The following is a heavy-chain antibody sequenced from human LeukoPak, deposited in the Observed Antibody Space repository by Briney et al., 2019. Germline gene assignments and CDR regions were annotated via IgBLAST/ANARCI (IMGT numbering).Heavy chain of an antibody. J-gene: IGHJ4*02. V-gene: IGHV4-39*07. Sequence: SETLSLTCTVSGGSISSSSYYWGWIRQPPGKGLEWIGSIFYSGSTYYNPSLKSRVTISLDTSENQFSLRLTSVTAADTAVYSCATSSGYYYAIDQWGQGTLVIVSS. CDR1: GGSISSSSYY. D-gene: IGHD3-22*01. CDR2: IFYSGST. CDR3: ATSSGYYYAIDQ.